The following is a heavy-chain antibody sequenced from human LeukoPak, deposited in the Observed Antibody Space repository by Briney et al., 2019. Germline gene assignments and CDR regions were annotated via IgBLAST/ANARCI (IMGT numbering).Heavy chain of an antibody. Sequence: SETLSLTCTVSGGSISSSSYYWGWIRQPPGKGLEWIGGIYYSGSTYYNPSLKSRVTISVDTSKNQFSLKLSSVTAADTAVYYCARQGDSSGYYYFDYWGQGTLVIVSS. J-gene: IGHJ4*02. V-gene: IGHV4-39*01. CDR2: IYYSGST. CDR3: ARQGDSSGYYYFDY. CDR1: GGSISSSSYY. D-gene: IGHD3-22*01.